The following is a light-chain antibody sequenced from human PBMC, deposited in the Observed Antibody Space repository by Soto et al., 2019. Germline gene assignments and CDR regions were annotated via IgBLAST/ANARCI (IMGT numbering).Light chain of an antibody. V-gene: IGLV1-44*01. CDR2: SN. J-gene: IGLJ1*01. CDR1: SSNIGSNT. Sequence: QSVLAQPPSASGTPGQRVTISCPGSSSNIGSNTVNWYQQLPGTAPKLLIYSNQRPSGVPDRFSGSKSGTSASLAISGLHSEDEADYYCAAWDDSLNGYVFGSGTKVTVL. CDR3: AAWDDSLNGYV.